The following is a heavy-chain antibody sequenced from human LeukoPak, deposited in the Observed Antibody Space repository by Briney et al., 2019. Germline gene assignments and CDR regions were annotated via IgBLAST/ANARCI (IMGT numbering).Heavy chain of an antibody. CDR1: GCSISISKW. V-gene: IGHV4-4*02. CDR3: ASRLYDSARNFDY. Sequence: PSETLSLTCAVSGCSISISKWWSWVRRPPGKGLEWIGEIYHSGSVNYNPSLKNRVTISVDKSRNQFSLKLTSVTAADTAVYYCASRLYDSARNFDYWGQGTRV. CDR2: IYHSGSV. D-gene: IGHD3-22*01. J-gene: IGHJ4*02.